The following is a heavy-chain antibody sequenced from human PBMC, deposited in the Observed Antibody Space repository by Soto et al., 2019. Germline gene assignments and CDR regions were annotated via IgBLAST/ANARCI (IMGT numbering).Heavy chain of an antibody. CDR2: IIPIFTRT. D-gene: IGHD2-15*01. J-gene: IGHJ4*02. V-gene: IGHV1-69*01. CDR1: GGTFSTSS. CDR3: ARDVVRSTAGDS. Sequence: QLQLVQSGTEVKEPGSSVKVSCKASGGTFSTSSFVWVRQGPGHGLEWMGGIIPIFTRTNFAQKFQGRVTFSADESTRTTYMELRSLTSEDTAIYYCARDVVRSTAGDSWGQGTLVTVSS.